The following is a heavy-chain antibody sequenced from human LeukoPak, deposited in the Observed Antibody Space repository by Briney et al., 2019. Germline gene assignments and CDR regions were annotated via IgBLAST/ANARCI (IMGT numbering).Heavy chain of an antibody. CDR3: ARHRIYDYVWGSYRYPFDY. CDR2: INHSGST. Sequence: PSETLSLTCAVYGGSFSGYYWSWIRQPPGKGLEWIGEINHSGSTNYNPSLKSRVTISVDTSKNQFSLKLSSVTAADTAVYYCARHRIYDYVWGSYRYPFDYWGQGTLVTVSS. CDR1: GGSFSGYY. J-gene: IGHJ4*02. V-gene: IGHV4-34*01. D-gene: IGHD3-16*02.